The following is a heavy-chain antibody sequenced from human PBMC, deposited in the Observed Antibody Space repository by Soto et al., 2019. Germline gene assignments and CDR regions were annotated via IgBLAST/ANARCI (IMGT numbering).Heavy chain of an antibody. V-gene: IGHV3-74*01. Sequence: GGSLRLSCAASGFTFSSYWMHWVRQAPGKGLVWVSRINSDGSSTSYADSVKGRFTISRDNAKNTLYLQMNSLRAEDTAVYYCARARLGAPIDYWGQGTLVTVSS. J-gene: IGHJ4*02. D-gene: IGHD1-26*01. CDR3: ARARLGAPIDY. CDR1: GFTFSSYW. CDR2: INSDGSST.